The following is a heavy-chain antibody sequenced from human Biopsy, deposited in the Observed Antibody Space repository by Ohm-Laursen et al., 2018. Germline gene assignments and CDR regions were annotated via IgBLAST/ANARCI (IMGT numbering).Heavy chain of an antibody. CDR1: GFSFSDYH. CDR3: ARDTRWSPYSMDV. V-gene: IGHV3-11*01. Sequence: SLRLSCSASGFSFSDYHMRWIRQAPGRGLVWVSYISGGGTIYYGDSTKGRVTISRDNAKNSLYLQMHSLRAEDTAVYYCARDTRWSPYSMDVWGQGTTVTVSS. D-gene: IGHD4-23*01. J-gene: IGHJ6*02. CDR2: ISGGGTI.